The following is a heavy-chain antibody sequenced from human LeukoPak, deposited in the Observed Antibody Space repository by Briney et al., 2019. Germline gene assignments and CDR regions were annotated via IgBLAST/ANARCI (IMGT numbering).Heavy chain of an antibody. D-gene: IGHD3-3*01. J-gene: IGHJ4*02. Sequence: GRSLRLSCAASGFTFSSYGMHWVRQAPGKGLEWVAVISYDGSNKYYADSVKGRFTISRDNSKNTLYLQMNSLRAEDTAVYYCARADFWSGYYPPLGFDYWGQGTLVTVSS. CDR3: ARADFWSGYYPPLGFDY. CDR2: ISYDGSNK. CDR1: GFTFSSYG. V-gene: IGHV3-30*03.